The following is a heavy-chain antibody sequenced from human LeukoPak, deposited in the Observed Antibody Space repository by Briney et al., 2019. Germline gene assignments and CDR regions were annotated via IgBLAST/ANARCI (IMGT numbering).Heavy chain of an antibody. Sequence: SETLSLTCAVYGGSFSGHYWSWIRQPPGKGLEWIGEINHSGSTNYNPSLKSRVTISVDTSKNQFSLKLSSVTAADTAVYYCARDMAARPSTFDHWGQGTLVIVSS. V-gene: IGHV4-34*01. J-gene: IGHJ4*02. D-gene: IGHD6-6*01. CDR2: INHSGST. CDR3: ARDMAARPSTFDH. CDR1: GGSFSGHY.